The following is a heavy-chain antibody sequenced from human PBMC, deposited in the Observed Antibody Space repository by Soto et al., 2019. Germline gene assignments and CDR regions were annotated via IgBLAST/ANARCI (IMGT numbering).Heavy chain of an antibody. CDR1: GGTSVDRGGC. V-gene: IGHV4-30-2*01. CDR2: LYHSGST. CDR3: ARCIAAAGPIDS. J-gene: IGHJ5*01. D-gene: IGHD6-13*01. Sequence: VAGGTSVDRGGCWGWIRQPPGKGLEWIGSLYHSGSTYYNPSLKSRVTISVDKSKNQFSLKLSSVTAADTAVYYCARCIAAAGPIDSWGQGTLVT.